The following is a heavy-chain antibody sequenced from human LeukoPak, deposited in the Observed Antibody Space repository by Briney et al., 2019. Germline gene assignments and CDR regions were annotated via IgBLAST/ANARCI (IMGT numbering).Heavy chain of an antibody. J-gene: IGHJ4*02. CDR1: GFTFSKYA. D-gene: IGHD6-13*01. Sequence: GGSLRLSCAASGFTFSKYAMSWVRQAPGKGLEWVSGISVGGGSTNYADSVKGRFTISRDNSKNTLYLQMNSLRAEDTAVYYCGVYSSSWHDYWGQGTLVTVSS. CDR3: GVYSSSWHDY. CDR2: ISVGGGST. V-gene: IGHV3-23*01.